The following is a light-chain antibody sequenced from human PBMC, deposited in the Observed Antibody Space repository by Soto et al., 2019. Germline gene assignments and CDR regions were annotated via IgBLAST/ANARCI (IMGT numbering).Light chain of an antibody. CDR3: CSYAGSSPYV. CDR1: SSDVGSYNL. Sequence: QFVLTQPGSLYGSPGQAIPISRTGKSSDVGSYNLVSWYQQHPGKAPKLMIYEVSKRPSGVSNRFSGSKSGNTASLTISWLQAEDEADYYCCSYAGSSPYVFGTGTKVTVL. J-gene: IGLJ1*01. V-gene: IGLV2-23*02. CDR2: EVS.